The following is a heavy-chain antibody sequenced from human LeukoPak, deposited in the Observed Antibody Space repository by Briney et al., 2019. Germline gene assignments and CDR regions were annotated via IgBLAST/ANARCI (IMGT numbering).Heavy chain of an antibody. V-gene: IGHV1-8*01. D-gene: IGHD6-19*01. CDR1: GYSFTNYD. CDR3: ARYTSGRLNPGFYHYYMDV. Sequence: ASVKVSCKASGYSFTNYDINWVRQATGQGPEWMGWMNPNSGDTGYAQNFQGRVTMTTDTSTSTAYMELRSLRSDDTAVYYCARYTSGRLNPGFYHYYMDVWGKGTTVTVSS. J-gene: IGHJ6*03. CDR2: MNPNSGDT.